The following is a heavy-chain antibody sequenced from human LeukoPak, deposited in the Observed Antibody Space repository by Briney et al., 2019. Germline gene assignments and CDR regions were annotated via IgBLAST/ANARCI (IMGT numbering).Heavy chain of an antibody. Sequence: SETLSLTCTVSGGSISSSSYYWGWIRQPPGKGLEWIGSIYYSGSTYYNPSLKSRVTISVDTSKNQFSLKLSSVTAADTAVYYCARAIPYYYGMDVWGQGTTVTVSS. V-gene: IGHV4-39*07. D-gene: IGHD2-21*01. CDR3: ARAIPYYYGMDV. CDR2: IYYSGST. CDR1: GGSISSSSYY. J-gene: IGHJ6*02.